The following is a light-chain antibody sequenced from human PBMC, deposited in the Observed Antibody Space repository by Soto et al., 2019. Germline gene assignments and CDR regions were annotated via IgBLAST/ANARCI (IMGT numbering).Light chain of an antibody. CDR3: MQGTHWPWT. V-gene: IGKV2-30*02. CDR1: QSLIHSDGSTY. CDR2: EVS. J-gene: IGKJ1*01. Sequence: DVVMTQSPLSLPVTLGQPASISCRSSQSLIHSDGSTYLSWFQQMPCRSPRRLIYEVSDRDSGVPDRFSGSGSGTDFTLKISRVEAEDVGVYYCMQGTHWPWTFGQGTEVEIK.